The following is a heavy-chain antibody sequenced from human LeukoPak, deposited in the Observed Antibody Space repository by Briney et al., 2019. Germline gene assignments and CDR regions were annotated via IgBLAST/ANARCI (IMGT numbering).Heavy chain of an antibody. Sequence: GGSLRLSCAASGFTFSNYGIHWVRQAPGKGLEWVSAISGSGGSTYYADSVKGRFTISRDNSKNTLYLQMSSLRAEDTAVYYCAKDISIFGVVIGSDYWGQGTLVTVSS. D-gene: IGHD3-3*01. CDR1: GFTFSNYG. J-gene: IGHJ4*02. V-gene: IGHV3-23*01. CDR2: ISGSGGST. CDR3: AKDISIFGVVIGSDY.